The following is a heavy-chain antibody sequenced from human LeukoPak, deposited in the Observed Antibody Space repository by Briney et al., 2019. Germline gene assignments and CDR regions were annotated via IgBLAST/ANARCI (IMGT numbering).Heavy chain of an antibody. V-gene: IGHV4-34*08. D-gene: IGHD5-24*01. CDR2: INHSGST. CDR3: VRWQSGSMFHPP. J-gene: IGHJ5*02. Sequence: GSLRLSCAASGFTVSSNYMSWVRQAPGKGLEWIGEINHSGSTNYNPSLKSRVTISVDTSKNQFSLKLSSVTAADTAVYYCVRWQSGSMFHPPWGQGTLVTVSS. CDR1: GFTVSSNY.